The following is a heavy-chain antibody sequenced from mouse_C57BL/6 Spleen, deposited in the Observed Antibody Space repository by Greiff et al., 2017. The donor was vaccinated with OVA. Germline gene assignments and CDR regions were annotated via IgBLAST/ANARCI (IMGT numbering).Heavy chain of an antibody. J-gene: IGHJ2*01. CDR1: GFTFSDYG. V-gene: IGHV5-17*01. CDR3: ASDDLFRYFDY. D-gene: IGHD2-3*01. Sequence: EVQGVESGGGLVKPGGSLKLSCAASGFTFSDYGMHWVRQAPEKGLEWVAYISSGSSTIYYADTVKGRFTISRDTAKNTLFLQMTSVRSEDTAMYYCASDDLFRYFDYWGQGTTLTVSS. CDR2: ISSGSSTI.